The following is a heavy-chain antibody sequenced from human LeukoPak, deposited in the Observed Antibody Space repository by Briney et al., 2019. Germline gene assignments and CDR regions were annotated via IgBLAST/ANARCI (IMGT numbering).Heavy chain of an antibody. CDR1: GFTFDDYA. CDR3: AKEPYYYGSGSQKTYFDY. Sequence: GRSPRLSCAASGFTFDDYAMHWVRQAPGKGLEWVSGISWNSGSIGYADSVKGRFTISRDNAKNSLYLQMNSLRAEDTALYYCAKEPYYYGSGSQKTYFDYWGQGTLVTVSS. D-gene: IGHD3-10*01. CDR2: ISWNSGSI. J-gene: IGHJ4*02. V-gene: IGHV3-9*01.